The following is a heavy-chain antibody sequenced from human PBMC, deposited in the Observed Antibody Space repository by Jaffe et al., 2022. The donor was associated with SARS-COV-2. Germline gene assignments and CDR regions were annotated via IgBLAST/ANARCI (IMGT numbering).Heavy chain of an antibody. J-gene: IGHJ6*02. D-gene: IGHD3-3*01. CDR3: ARACYDFWSGYYAIYYYYGMDV. Sequence: QVQLVESGGGVVQPGRSLRLSCAASGFTFSSYGMHWVRQAPGKGLEWVAVIWYDGSNKYYADSVKGRFTISRDNSKNTLYLQMNSLRAEDTAVYYCARACYDFWSGYYAIYYYYGMDVWGQGTTVTVSS. V-gene: IGHV3-33*01. CDR1: GFTFSSYG. CDR2: IWYDGSNK.